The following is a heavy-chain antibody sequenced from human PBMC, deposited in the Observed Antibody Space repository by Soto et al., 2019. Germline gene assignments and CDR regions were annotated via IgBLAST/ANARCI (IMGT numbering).Heavy chain of an antibody. CDR1: GFTFSSYA. D-gene: IGHD2-2*01. J-gene: IGHJ4*02. CDR2: ISGSGGST. CDR3: ARTVPIVVVPAATFDY. V-gene: IGHV3-23*01. Sequence: GGSLRLSCAASGFTFSSYAMSWVRQAPGKGLEWVSAISGSGGSTYYADSVKGRFTISRDNSKNTLYLQMNSLRAEDTAVYYCARTVPIVVVPAATFDYWGQGTLVTVSS.